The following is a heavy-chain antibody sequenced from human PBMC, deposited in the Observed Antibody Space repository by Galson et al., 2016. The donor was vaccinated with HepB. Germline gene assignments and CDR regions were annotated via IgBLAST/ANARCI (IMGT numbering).Heavy chain of an antibody. CDR2: INQDGSEK. V-gene: IGHV3-7*03. CDR3: AREQVPPAWESYNYSYYYGLDV. D-gene: IGHD2-2*01. J-gene: IGHJ6*02. CDR1: GFTFNSYW. Sequence: SLRLSCAVSGFTFNSYWMSWVRQAPGKGLEWVANINQDGSEKYYVDFVKGRFTISRDKAKNSLYLQMNSLRAEDTAVYYCAREQVPPAWESYNYSYYYGLDVSGQGTTVAVSS.